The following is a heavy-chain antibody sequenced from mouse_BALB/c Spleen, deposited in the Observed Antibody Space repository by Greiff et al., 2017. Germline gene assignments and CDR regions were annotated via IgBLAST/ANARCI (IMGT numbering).Heavy chain of an antibody. CDR3: VRGSNWDALLAMDY. Sequence: EVQRVESGGGLVQPKGSLKLSCAASGFTFNTYDMHWVCQAPGKGLEWVARIRSKSNNYATYYADSVKDRFTISRDDSQSMLYLQMNNLKTEDTAMYYCVRGSNWDALLAMDYWGQGTSVTVSS. D-gene: IGHD4-1*01. V-gene: IGHV10-3*03. CDR2: IRSKSNNYAT. J-gene: IGHJ4*01. CDR1: GFTFNTYD.